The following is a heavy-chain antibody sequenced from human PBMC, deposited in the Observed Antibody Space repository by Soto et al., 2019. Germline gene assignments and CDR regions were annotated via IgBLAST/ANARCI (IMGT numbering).Heavy chain of an antibody. Sequence: PSETLSLTCTVSGGSISSYYWSWIRQPPGKGLEWIGYIYYSGSTNYNPSLKSRVTISVDTSKNQFSLKLSSVTAADTAVYYCARPRDSSSYGMDVWGQGTTVTVSS. J-gene: IGHJ6*02. D-gene: IGHD6-6*01. CDR1: GGSISSYY. V-gene: IGHV4-59*01. CDR3: ARPRDSSSYGMDV. CDR2: IYYSGST.